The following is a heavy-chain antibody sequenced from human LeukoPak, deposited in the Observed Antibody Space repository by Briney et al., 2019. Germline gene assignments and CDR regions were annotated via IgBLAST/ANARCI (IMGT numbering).Heavy chain of an antibody. CDR3: ARVRLITARWLLDY. D-gene: IGHD4-23*01. Sequence: ASVKVSCKASGYTFTGYYMHWVRQAPGQGLEWMGWINPNSGGTNYAQKFQGRVTMTRDTSISTAYMELSRLRSDDTAVYYCARVRLITARWLLDYWGQGTLVTVSS. CDR1: GYTFTGYY. V-gene: IGHV1-2*02. J-gene: IGHJ4*02. CDR2: INPNSGGT.